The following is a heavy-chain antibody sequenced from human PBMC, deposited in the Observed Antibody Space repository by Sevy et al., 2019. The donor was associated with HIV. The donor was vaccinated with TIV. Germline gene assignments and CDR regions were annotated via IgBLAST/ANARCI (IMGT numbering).Heavy chain of an antibody. J-gene: IGHJ4*02. CDR2: IYTSGST. CDR1: GGSISSGSYY. V-gene: IGHV4-61*02. D-gene: IGHD6-13*01. Sequence: SDTLSLTCTVSGGSISSGSYYWSWIRQPAGKGLEWIGRIYTSGSTNYNPSLKSRVTISVDTSKNQFSLKLSSVTAADTAVYYCARAGGSYSSSWPLFDYWGQGTLVTVSS. CDR3: ARAGGSYSSSWPLFDY.